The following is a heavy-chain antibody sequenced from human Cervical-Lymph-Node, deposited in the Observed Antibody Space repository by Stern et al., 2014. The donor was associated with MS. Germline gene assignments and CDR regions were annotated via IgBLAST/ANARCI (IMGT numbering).Heavy chain of an antibody. D-gene: IGHD3-22*01. V-gene: IGHV1-69*01. J-gene: IGHJ5*02. CDR1: GGTFSSYA. CDR3: ARDRYYDSSGYYNWFDP. Sequence: QVQLVQSGAEVKKPGSSVKVSCKASGGTFSSYAISWVRQAPGQGLEWMGGIIPIFGTANYAQKFQGRVPITADESTSTAYMELSSLRSEDTAVYYCARDRYYDSSGYYNWFDPWGQGTLVTVSS. CDR2: IIPIFGTA.